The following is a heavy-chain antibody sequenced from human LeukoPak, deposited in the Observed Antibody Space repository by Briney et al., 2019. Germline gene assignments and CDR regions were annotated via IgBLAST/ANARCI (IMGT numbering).Heavy chain of an antibody. Sequence: GGSLRLSCAAPGFTVSSNYMSWVRQAPGKGLEWVSVIYSGGSTYYADSVKGRFTISRDNSKNTLYLQMNSLRAEDTAVYYCAIVSSGWYLGAFDIWGQGTMVTVSS. J-gene: IGHJ3*02. D-gene: IGHD6-19*01. CDR2: IYSGGST. CDR3: AIVSSGWYLGAFDI. V-gene: IGHV3-53*01. CDR1: GFTVSSNY.